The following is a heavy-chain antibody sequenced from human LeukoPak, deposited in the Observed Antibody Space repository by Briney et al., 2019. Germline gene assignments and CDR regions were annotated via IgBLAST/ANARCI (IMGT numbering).Heavy chain of an antibody. CDR2: ISGSGGNT. Sequence: GGSLRLSCAASGFTFSSYAMTWVRQAPGKGLEWVSAISGSGGNTYYAGSVKGRFTISRDNSKNTLYLQINRLRAEDTAVYYCAGSDSQWLVLYYYYYMDVWGKGTTVTVSS. V-gene: IGHV3-23*01. J-gene: IGHJ6*03. CDR1: GFTFSSYA. CDR3: AGSDSQWLVLYYYYYMDV. D-gene: IGHD6-19*01.